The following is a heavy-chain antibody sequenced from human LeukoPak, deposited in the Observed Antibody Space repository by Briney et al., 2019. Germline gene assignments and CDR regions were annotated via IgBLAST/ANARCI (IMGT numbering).Heavy chain of an antibody. CDR1: GGSISSSSYY. V-gene: IGHV4-39*07. D-gene: IGHD2-8*02. J-gene: IGHJ4*02. CDR3: ARGFYWYWNY. CDR2: IYYSGST. Sequence: PSETLSLTCTVSGGSISSSSYYWGWLRQPPGKGLEWIGSIYYSGSTYYNPSLKSRVTISVDTSKNQFSLKLSSVTAADTAVYYCARGFYWYWNYWGQGTLVTVSS.